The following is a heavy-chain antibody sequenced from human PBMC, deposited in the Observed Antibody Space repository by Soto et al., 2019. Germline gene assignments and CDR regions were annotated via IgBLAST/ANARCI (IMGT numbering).Heavy chain of an antibody. Sequence: GGSLRLSCAASGFTFSDYYMSWIRQAPGKGLEWVSYISSSSSYTNYADSVKGRFTISRDNAKNSLYLQMNSLGAEDTAVYYCARSLTRNYYYDSSGYHGAFDIWGQGTMVTVSS. CDR3: ARSLTRNYYYDSSGYHGAFDI. CDR2: ISSSSSYT. V-gene: IGHV3-11*06. J-gene: IGHJ3*02. D-gene: IGHD3-22*01. CDR1: GFTFSDYY.